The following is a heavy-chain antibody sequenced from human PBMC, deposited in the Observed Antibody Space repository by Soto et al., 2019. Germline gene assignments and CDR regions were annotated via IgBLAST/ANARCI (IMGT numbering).Heavy chain of an antibody. V-gene: IGHV3-9*01. J-gene: IGHJ4*02. CDR1: GFTFDDNA. D-gene: IGHD3-16*01. Sequence: GGSLRLSCAVSGFTFDDNAMHWVRQAPEKGLEWVSGINWKSDIGYADSVKGRFTISRGNAENSLYLQMNSLGAEDTALYYCAIPKDRGGGTTFIYWGQGTQVTVSS. CDR2: INWKSDI. CDR3: AIPKDRGGGTTFIY.